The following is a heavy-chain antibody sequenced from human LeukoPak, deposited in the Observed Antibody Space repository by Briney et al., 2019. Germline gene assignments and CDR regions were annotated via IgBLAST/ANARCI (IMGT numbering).Heavy chain of an antibody. Sequence: PSETLSLTCTVSGGSISSYYWSWIRQPPGKGLEWIGYIYYSGSTNYNPSLKSRVTISVDTSKNQFSLKLSSVTAADTAVYYCARQTGRRSPIAFYWYFDLWGRGTLVTVSS. V-gene: IGHV4-59*08. D-gene: IGHD3-3*02. CDR2: IYYSGST. CDR3: ARQTGRRSPIAFYWYFDL. CDR1: GGSISSYY. J-gene: IGHJ2*01.